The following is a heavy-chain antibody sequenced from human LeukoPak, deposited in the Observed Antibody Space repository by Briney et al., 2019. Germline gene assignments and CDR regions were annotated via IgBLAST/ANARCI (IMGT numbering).Heavy chain of an antibody. CDR2: IIPILGIA. CDR3: ATSRDGYNGEGYFDY. Sequence: GASVKVSCKASGGTFSSYAISLVRQAPGQGLEWMGRIIPILGIANYAQKFQGRVTIAADKSTSTAYMELSSLRSEDTAVYYCATSRDGYNGEGYFDYWGQGTLVTVSS. V-gene: IGHV1-69*04. J-gene: IGHJ4*02. D-gene: IGHD5-24*01. CDR1: GGTFSSYA.